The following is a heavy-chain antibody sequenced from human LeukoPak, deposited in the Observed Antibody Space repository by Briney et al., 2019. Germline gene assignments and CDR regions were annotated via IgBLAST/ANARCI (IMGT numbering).Heavy chain of an antibody. CDR2: IKQDGSEK. CDR3: ARAPRGAYYYGSGSYYLFDY. CDR1: GGSISSYY. Sequence: ETLSLTCTVSGGSISSYYWSWVRQAPGKGLEWVANIKQDGSEKYYVDSVKGRFTISRDNAKNSLYLQMNSLRAEDTAVYYCARAPRGAYYYGSGSYYLFDYWGQGTLVTVSS. J-gene: IGHJ4*02. V-gene: IGHV3-7*01. D-gene: IGHD3-10*01.